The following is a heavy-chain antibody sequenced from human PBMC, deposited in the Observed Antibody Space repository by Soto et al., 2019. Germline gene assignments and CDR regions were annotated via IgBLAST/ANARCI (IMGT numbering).Heavy chain of an antibody. CDR2: VNHSGST. CDR1: GGSFSGYY. CDR3: ARGLRRGRAPGYCSGGSCYYYSGTDV. J-gene: IGHJ6*02. V-gene: IGHV4-34*01. D-gene: IGHD2-15*01. Sequence: PSETLSLTCAVYGGSFSGYYWSWIRQPPGKGLEWIGEVNHSGSTNYNPSLKSRVTISVDTSKNQFSLKLSSVTAADTAVYYCARGLRRGRAPGYCSGGSCYYYSGTDVWGQGTTVTVSS.